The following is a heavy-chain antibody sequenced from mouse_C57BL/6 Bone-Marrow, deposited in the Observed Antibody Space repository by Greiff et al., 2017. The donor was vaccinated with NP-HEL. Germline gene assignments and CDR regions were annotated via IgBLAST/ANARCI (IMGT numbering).Heavy chain of an antibody. CDR2: IDPNSGGT. Sequence: QVHVKQSGAELVKPGASVKLSCKASGYTFTSYWMHWVKQRPGRGLEWIGRIDPNSGGTKYNEKFKSKATLTVDKPSSTAYMQLSSLTSEDSAVYYCARREGQIYYDYDVGGYAMDYWGQGTSVTVSS. D-gene: IGHD2-4*01. CDR1: GYTFTSYW. CDR3: ARREGQIYYDYDVGGYAMDY. J-gene: IGHJ4*01. V-gene: IGHV1-72*01.